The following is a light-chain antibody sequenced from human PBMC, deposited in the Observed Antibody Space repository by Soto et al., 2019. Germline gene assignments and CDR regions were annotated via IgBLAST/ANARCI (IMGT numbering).Light chain of an antibody. CDR1: QSVSTY. CDR3: QQRSNWIT. J-gene: IGKJ5*01. V-gene: IGKV3-11*01. CDR2: DAS. Sequence: DIVLTQSPATLSLSPGERATLSCWASQSVSTYLAWYQQKPGQAPRLLIYDASSRATGIPARFSGSGSGTDCTRTISSVEPEYFAVYYCQQRSNWITVGRGTRLEIK.